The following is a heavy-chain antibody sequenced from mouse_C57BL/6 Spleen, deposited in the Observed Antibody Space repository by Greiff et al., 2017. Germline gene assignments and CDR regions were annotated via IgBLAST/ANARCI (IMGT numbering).Heavy chain of an antibody. CDR2: IYPGDGDT. CDR3: ARSDDYDKALDY. CDR1: GYAFSSSW. D-gene: IGHD2-4*01. V-gene: IGHV1-82*01. Sequence: VQLQQSGPELVKPGASVKISCKASGYAFSSSWMNWVKQRPGKGLEWIGRIYPGDGDTNYNGKFKGKATLTADKSSSTAYMQLSSLTSEDSAVYCCARSDDYDKALDYWGQGTTLTVSS. J-gene: IGHJ2*01.